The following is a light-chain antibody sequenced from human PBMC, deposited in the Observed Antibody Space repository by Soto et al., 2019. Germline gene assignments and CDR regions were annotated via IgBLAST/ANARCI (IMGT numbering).Light chain of an antibody. CDR1: SSNIGAGYN. Sequence: QSVLTQPPSVSGAPGQRVTISCTGSSSNIGAGYNVHWYQQVPGTAPKLLIYGDSNRPSGVPDRFSGSKSGTSASLAITRLQAEDEADYYCQSYDSSLSGGLFGGGTKLTVL. CDR2: GDS. V-gene: IGLV1-40*01. CDR3: QSYDSSLSGGL. J-gene: IGLJ3*02.